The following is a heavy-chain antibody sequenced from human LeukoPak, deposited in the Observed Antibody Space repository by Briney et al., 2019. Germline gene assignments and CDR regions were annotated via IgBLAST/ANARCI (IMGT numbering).Heavy chain of an antibody. J-gene: IGHJ5*02. CDR3: ARDQFRVYDFWSGYNNRLWFDP. V-gene: IGHV1-46*01. D-gene: IGHD3-3*01. Sequence: ASVKVSCKASGYTFTSYYMHWVRQAPGQGLEWMGIINPSGGSTSYAQKFQGRVTMTRDTSTSTVYMELSSLRSEDTAVYYCARDQFRVYDFWSGYNNRLWFDPWGLGTLVTVSS. CDR2: INPSGGST. CDR1: GYTFTSYY.